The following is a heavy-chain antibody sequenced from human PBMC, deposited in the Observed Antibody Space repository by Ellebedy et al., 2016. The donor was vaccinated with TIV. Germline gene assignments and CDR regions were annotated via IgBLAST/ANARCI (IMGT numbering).Heavy chain of an antibody. CDR2: IDWDDDE. D-gene: IGHD4-17*01. Sequence: SGPTLVKPTEILTLTCTFSGFSLTSSRVCVSWIRQAPGRALEWLARIDWDDDEYFSTSLRTKLTISKDTSKNQVVPTMTNMDPVDTATYYCTRSPSDYFYNYGMDFWGQGITVTVSS. CDR3: TRSPSDYFYNYGMDF. V-gene: IGHV2-70*11. J-gene: IGHJ6*02. CDR1: GFSLTSSRVC.